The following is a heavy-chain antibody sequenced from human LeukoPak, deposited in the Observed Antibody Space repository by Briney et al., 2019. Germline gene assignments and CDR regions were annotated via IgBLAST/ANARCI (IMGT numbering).Heavy chain of an antibody. D-gene: IGHD6-19*01. CDR3: ARGWGAVAGPDAFDI. V-gene: IGHV1-2*04. CDR2: ITPNSDGT. Sequence: GASVKVSCKASGYTFTGYYMHWVRQAPGQGLESMGWITPNSDGTNYAQKVQGWVTMTRDTSISTAYMELSRLRSDDTAVYYCARGWGAVAGPDAFDIWGQGTKVTVSS. J-gene: IGHJ3*02. CDR1: GYTFTGYY.